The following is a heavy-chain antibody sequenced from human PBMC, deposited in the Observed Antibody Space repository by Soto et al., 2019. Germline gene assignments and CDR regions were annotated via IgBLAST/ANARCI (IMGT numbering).Heavy chain of an antibody. CDR3: AAQPGGGGY. V-gene: IGHV3-53*01. CDR1: GFTVSNNY. CDR2: IYSGGYT. D-gene: IGHD3-10*01. Sequence: VQLVESGGGLIQPGGSLRLSCAVSGFTVSNNYMSWVRQAPGKGLEGVSVIYSGGYTAYGDSVKGRFTISRDNSKNTIYCQMKSLGADEAAWFWGAAQPGGGGYWGQGTLVTVSS. J-gene: IGHJ4*02.